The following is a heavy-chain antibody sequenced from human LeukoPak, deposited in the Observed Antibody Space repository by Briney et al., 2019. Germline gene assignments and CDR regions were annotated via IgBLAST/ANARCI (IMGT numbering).Heavy chain of an antibody. V-gene: IGHV4-59*11. CDR3: ARGATFRGTYYMDV. J-gene: IGHJ6*03. CDR2: NDYSGST. D-gene: IGHD3-10*01. Sequence: SETLSLTCIVSGGPISTHYWSWSRQPPGKGLEGIGYNDYSGSTNYNPSLKSRVTISVDTSKNQFSLKLNSVTAADTAVYYCARGATFRGTYYMDVWGKGTSVTVSS. CDR1: GGPISTHY.